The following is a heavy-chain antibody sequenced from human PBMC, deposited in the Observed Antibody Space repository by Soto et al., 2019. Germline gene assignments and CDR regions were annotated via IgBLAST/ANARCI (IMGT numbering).Heavy chain of an antibody. V-gene: IGHV4-59*01. CDR3: ARALAAVPRAFDY. Sequence: QVQLQDSGPGLLKPSETLSLTCTVSGGAISTYFYFWVRQPPGKGLAWIGSVYYTGTTAYNPSLKSRVTISVDTSKIQFSLNLRSLTAADTAVYYCARALAAVPRAFDYWGRGTRVSGFS. J-gene: IGHJ4*02. CDR2: VYYTGTT. CDR1: GGAISTYF. D-gene: IGHD6-13*01.